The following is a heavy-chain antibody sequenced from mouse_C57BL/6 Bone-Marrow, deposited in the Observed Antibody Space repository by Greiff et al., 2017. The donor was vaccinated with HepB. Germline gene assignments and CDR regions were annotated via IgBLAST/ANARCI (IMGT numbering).Heavy chain of an antibody. CDR1: GYTFTSYW. J-gene: IGHJ3*01. CDR2: IHPSDSDT. D-gene: IGHD1-1*01. V-gene: IGHV1-74*01. Sequence: QVQLQQPGAELVKPGASVKVSCKASGYTFTSYWMHWVKQRPGQGLEWIGRIHPSDSDTNYNQKFKGKATLTVDKSSSPAYMQLSSLTSEDSAVYYCAFITTVAGFAYWGQGTLVTVSA. CDR3: AFITTVAGFAY.